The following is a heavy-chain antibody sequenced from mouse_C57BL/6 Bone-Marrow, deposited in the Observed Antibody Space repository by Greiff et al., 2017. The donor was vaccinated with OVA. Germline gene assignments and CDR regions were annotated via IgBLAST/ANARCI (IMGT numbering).Heavy chain of an antibody. D-gene: IGHD4-1*01. V-gene: IGHV1-82*01. CDR3: ARWDDFDY. CDR2: IYPGDGDT. Sequence: QVQLQQSGPELVKPGASVKISCKASGYAFSSSWMNWVKQRPGKGLEWIGRIYPGDGDTNYNGKFKGKATLTADKSSSTAYMQLSSLTSEDSAVYFCARWDDFDYWGQGTTLTVSS. CDR1: GYAFSSSW. J-gene: IGHJ2*01.